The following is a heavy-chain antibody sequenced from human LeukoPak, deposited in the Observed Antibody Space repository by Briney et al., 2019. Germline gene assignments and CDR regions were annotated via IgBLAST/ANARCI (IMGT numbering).Heavy chain of an antibody. CDR1: GFTFSTYG. CDR3: ARVRETYSSGWFQAFDI. V-gene: IGHV3-30*03. CDR2: ISYDGSNK. D-gene: IGHD6-19*01. J-gene: IGHJ3*02. Sequence: GGSLRLSCAASGFTFSTYGMHWVRQAPGKGLEWVAVISYDGSNKYYADSVKGRFTISRDNSKNTLYLQMNSLRAEDTAVYYCARVRETYSSGWFQAFDIWGQGTMVTVSS.